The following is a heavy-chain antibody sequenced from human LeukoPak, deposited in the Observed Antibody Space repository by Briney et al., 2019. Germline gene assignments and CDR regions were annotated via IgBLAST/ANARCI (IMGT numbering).Heavy chain of an antibody. V-gene: IGHV5-51*01. CDR1: GYSFTSYW. Sequence: PGESLKISCKGSGYSFTSYWIGWVRQMPGKGLEWMGIIYPGDSDTRYSPSFQGQVTISADKSISTAYLQWSSLKASDTAMYYCARSALTVTTGLRFDPWGQGTLVTVSS. D-gene: IGHD4-17*01. CDR2: IYPGDSDT. CDR3: ARSALTVTTGLRFDP. J-gene: IGHJ5*02.